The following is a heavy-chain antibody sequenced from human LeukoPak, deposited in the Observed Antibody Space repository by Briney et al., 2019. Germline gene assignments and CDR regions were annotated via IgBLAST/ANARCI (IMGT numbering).Heavy chain of an antibody. CDR1: GGTFSSYA. CDR3: ARGVAKYYDSSGYYGHAFDI. CDR2: IIPIFGTA. J-gene: IGHJ3*02. Sequence: SVKVSCKASGGTFSSYAISWVRQAPGQGLEWMGGIIPIFGTANYAQKFQGRVTITADESTSTAYMELSSLRSEDTAVYYCARGVAKYYDSSGYYGHAFDIWGQGTMVTVSS. D-gene: IGHD3-22*01. V-gene: IGHV1-69*13.